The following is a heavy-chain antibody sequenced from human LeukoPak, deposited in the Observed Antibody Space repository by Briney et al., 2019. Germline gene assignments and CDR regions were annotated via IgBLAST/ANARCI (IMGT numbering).Heavy chain of an antibody. Sequence: GGSLRLSCAASAFTFSDYYMSWIRQAPGKGLEWVSYISSSSYTNYADSVKSRFTISRDNAKNSLYLQMISLRAEDTAVYFSAREPPYYDSSGSFVYWGEGALVTVSS. V-gene: IGHV3-11*05. CDR2: ISSSSYT. CDR3: AREPPYYDSSGSFVY. J-gene: IGHJ4*02. D-gene: IGHD3-22*01. CDR1: AFTFSDYY.